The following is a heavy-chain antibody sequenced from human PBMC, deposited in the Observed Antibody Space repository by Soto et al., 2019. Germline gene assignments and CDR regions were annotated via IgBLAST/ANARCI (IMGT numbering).Heavy chain of an antibody. CDR3: ASGGYNWFDP. CDR1: GFTFSSYA. V-gene: IGHV3-23*01. Sequence: EVQLLDSGGGLVQPAGALRLSCAASGFTFSSYAMSWVRQAPGTGLEWVSALSGSGGSTYYADSVKGRFTISRDNSKNALDLQMNSLRAEDAAVYYFASGGYNWFDPWGQGSLVTVSS. J-gene: IGHJ5*02. CDR2: LSGSGGST. D-gene: IGHD3-16*01.